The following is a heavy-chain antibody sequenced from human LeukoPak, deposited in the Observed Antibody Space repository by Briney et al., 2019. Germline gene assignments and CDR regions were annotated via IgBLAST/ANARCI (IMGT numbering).Heavy chain of an antibody. J-gene: IGHJ6*03. CDR1: GFTFSSYA. V-gene: IGHV3-23*01. Sequence: GGSLRLSCAASGFTFSSYAMSWVRQAPGKGLEWVSAISGSGGNTHYADSVKGRFTISRDNSKNTLYLQMNSLRADDTAVYYCARSTSHYYYYYMDVWGKGTTVTISS. CDR3: ARSTSHYYYYYMDV. CDR2: ISGSGGNT.